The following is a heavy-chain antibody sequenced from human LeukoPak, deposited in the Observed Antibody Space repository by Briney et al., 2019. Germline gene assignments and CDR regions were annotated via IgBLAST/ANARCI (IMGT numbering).Heavy chain of an antibody. Sequence: ASVKVSCKASGYTFNTYGISWVRQAPGQGLEWMGWISAYNGNTNYAQKFQGRVTMTTDTSTRIAYMELRSLRSDDTAVYYCARDRARFGYSYGFAWGYWGQGTLVTVSS. CDR1: GYTFNTYG. J-gene: IGHJ4*02. V-gene: IGHV1-18*01. D-gene: IGHD5-18*01. CDR3: ARDRARFGYSYGFAWGY. CDR2: ISAYNGNT.